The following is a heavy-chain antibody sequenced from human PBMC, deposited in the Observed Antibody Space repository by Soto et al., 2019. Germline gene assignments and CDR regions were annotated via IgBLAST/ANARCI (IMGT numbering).Heavy chain of an antibody. CDR3: ARQRGPRHIVVVPAAIVSWFDP. J-gene: IGHJ5*02. CDR1: GGSISSGGYY. CDR2: IYYSGST. D-gene: IGHD2-2*01. Sequence: PSETLSLTCTVSGGSISSGGYYWSWIRQHPGKGLEWIGYIYYSGSTYYNPSLKSRVTISVDTSMNQFSLKLSSVTAADTAVYYCARQRGPRHIVVVPAAIVSWFDPWGQGTLVSVSS. V-gene: IGHV4-31*03.